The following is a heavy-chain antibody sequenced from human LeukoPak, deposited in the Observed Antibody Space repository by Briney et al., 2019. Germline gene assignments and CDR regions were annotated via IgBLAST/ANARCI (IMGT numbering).Heavy chain of an antibody. CDR2: IYTSGST. D-gene: IGHD3-16*02. CDR1: GGSISSGSYY. J-gene: IGHJ4*02. CDR3: AKVLSTPHFDY. V-gene: IGHV4-61*02. Sequence: SETLSLTCTVSGGSISSGSYYWSWIRQPAGKGLEWIGRIYTSGSTHYNPSLKSRVTISVDTSKNQFSLKLSSVTAADTAVYYCAKVLSTPHFDYWGQGTLVTVSS.